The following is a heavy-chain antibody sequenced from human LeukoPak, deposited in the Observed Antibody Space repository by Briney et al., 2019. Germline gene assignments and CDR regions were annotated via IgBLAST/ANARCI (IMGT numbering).Heavy chain of an antibody. J-gene: IGHJ3*02. CDR2: ISASDGST. D-gene: IGHD6-19*01. CDR3: AKVHSSGYYGWDAFDI. Sequence: GGSLRLSCAASGFTFSGAWMSWVRQAPGKGLEWVSGISASDGSTYYADSVKGRFTISRDNSKNTLYLQMNTLRAEDTAIYYCAKVHSSGYYGWDAFDIWGQGTMVTVSS. CDR1: GFTFSGAW. V-gene: IGHV3-23*01.